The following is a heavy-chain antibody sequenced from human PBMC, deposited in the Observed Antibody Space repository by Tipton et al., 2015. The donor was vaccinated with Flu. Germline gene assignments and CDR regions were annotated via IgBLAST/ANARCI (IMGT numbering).Heavy chain of an antibody. J-gene: IGHJ4*02. V-gene: IGHV4-34*01. CDR1: GGSFSGYY. CDR2: INHSGST. Sequence: TLSLTCAVYGGSFSGYYWSWIRQPPGKGLEWIGEINHSGSTNYNPSLKSRVTISVDTSKNQFSLKLSSVTAADTAVYYCARGGRGSYSRGSRAYFDYWGQGTLVTVSS. D-gene: IGHD1-26*01. CDR3: ARGGRGSYSRGSRAYFDY.